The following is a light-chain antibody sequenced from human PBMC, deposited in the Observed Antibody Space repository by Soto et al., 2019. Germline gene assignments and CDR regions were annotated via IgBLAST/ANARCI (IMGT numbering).Light chain of an antibody. J-gene: IGKJ4*01. CDR1: QSVNSN. CDR3: QQYNNWPLT. Sequence: EMVMTQSPAILSVSPGESATLSCRASQSVNSNYLAWYQQHPGQPPRLLIYGISTRATGIPARFSGSGSGTEFTLTISSLQSEDFAVYYCQQYNNWPLTFGGGTKVEI. CDR2: GIS. V-gene: IGKV3-15*01.